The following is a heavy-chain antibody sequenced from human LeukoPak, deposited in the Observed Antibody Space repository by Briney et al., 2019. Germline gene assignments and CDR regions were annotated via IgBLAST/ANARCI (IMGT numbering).Heavy chain of an antibody. V-gene: IGHV4-59*08. CDR2: IYYSGST. CDR3: ARGQFWSGYSI. J-gene: IGHJ4*02. D-gene: IGHD3-3*02. Sequence: SETLSLTCTVSGGSISSYYWSWIRQPPGKGLEWIGYIYYSGSTNYNPSLKSRVTISVDTSKNQFSLKLSSVTAADTAVYYCARGQFWSGYSIWGQGALVTVSS. CDR1: GGSISSYY.